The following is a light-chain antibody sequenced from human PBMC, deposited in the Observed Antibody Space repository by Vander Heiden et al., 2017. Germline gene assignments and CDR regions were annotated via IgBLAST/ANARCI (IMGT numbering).Light chain of an antibody. CDR2: AAS. Sequence: DIQMTQSPSSLSASVGDRVTITCRASQSISSYLNWYQQKPGKAPKLLIYAASSLQSGVPSRFSGSGSVTDFTLTIIRLQPEDFATYYCQQSDSTPYTFGQGTKLEIK. CDR3: QQSDSTPYT. CDR1: QSISSY. V-gene: IGKV1-39*01. J-gene: IGKJ2*01.